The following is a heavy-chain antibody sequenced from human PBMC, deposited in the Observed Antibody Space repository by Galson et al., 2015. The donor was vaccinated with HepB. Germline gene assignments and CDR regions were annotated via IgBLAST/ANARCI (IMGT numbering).Heavy chain of an antibody. D-gene: IGHD3-10*01. CDR2: ISYDGSNK. CDR3: ARVGMGGESFGDPLGY. Sequence: SLRLSCAASGFTFSSYAMHWVRQAPGKGLEWVAVISYDGSNKYYADSVKGRFTISRDNSKNTLYLQMNSLRAEDTAVYYCARVGMGGESFGDPLGYWGQGTLVAVSS. J-gene: IGHJ4*02. V-gene: IGHV3-30*04. CDR1: GFTFSSYA.